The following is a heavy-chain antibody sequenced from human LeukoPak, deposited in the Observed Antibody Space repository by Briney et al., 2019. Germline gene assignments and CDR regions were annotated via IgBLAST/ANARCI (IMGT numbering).Heavy chain of an antibody. J-gene: IGHJ6*03. CDR1: GFTFSSYS. Sequence: PGGSLRLSCAASGFTFSSYSMNWVRQAPGKGLEWVSSISSSSSYIYYADSVKGRFTISRDNAKNSLYLQMNSLRAEDTAVYYCAGLSGSYWYYMDVWGRGTTVTVSS. V-gene: IGHV3-21*01. CDR2: ISSSSSYI. D-gene: IGHD1-26*01. CDR3: AGLSGSYWYYMDV.